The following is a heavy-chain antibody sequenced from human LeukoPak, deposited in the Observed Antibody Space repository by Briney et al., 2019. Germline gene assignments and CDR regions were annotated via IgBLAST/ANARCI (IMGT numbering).Heavy chain of an antibody. CDR2: TYYRSKWYS. Sequence: SQTRSLSCAVSGDSVSSNSAAWNWIRQSPWKGLEWLGRTYYRSKWYSEYAVSVKSRITVNPDTSKNQFSLHLNSVTPEDAAVYYCARDPSGPWGQGTLVTVSS. CDR1: GDSVSSNSAA. CDR3: ARDPSGP. J-gene: IGHJ5*02. V-gene: IGHV6-1*01. D-gene: IGHD1-14*01.